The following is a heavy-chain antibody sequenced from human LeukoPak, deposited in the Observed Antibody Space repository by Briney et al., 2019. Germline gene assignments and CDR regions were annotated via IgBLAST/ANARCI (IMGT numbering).Heavy chain of an antibody. CDR1: GFTFSNYA. V-gene: IGHV3-23*01. J-gene: IGHJ4*02. CDR2: ISGSGGST. D-gene: IGHD2-15*01. CDR3: AKDPPAGYCSGGSCSPDDDY. Sequence: PGGSLRLSCAASGFTFSNYAMSWVRQAPGKGLEWVSSISGSGGSTYYADSVKGRFTISRDNSKNTLYLQMNSLRAEDTAVYYCAKDPPAGYCSGGSCSPDDDYWGQGTLVTVSS.